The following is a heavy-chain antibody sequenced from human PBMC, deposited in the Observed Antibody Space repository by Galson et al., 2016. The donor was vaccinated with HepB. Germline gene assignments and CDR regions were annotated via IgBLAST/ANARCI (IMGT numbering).Heavy chain of an antibody. D-gene: IGHD3-22*01. CDR2: IYHSGIT. CDR3: ARDTYFYDGSGLDY. CDR1: GGSITSGNYY. V-gene: IGHV4-39*01. Sequence: SETLSLTCTVSGGSITSGNYYWAWIRQPPGKGLEWIGTIYHSGITYYNPSLKSRVTVSVDTSKNQFSLKMNSVTAADTAVYYCARDTYFYDGSGLDYWGQGTLVPVSS. J-gene: IGHJ4*02.